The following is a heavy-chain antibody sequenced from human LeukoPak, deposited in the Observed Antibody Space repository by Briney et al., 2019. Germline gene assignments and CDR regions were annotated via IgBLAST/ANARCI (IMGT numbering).Heavy chain of an antibody. D-gene: IGHD3-10*01. CDR1: GGSIDDDTYY. J-gene: IGHJ6*03. CDR2: IFHSVSN. CDR3: ARHRRPPVQGVIYYYYYMDV. V-gene: IGHV4-39*01. Sequence: SETLSLTCTVSGGSIDDDTYYWGWIRQPPRKGLGWIGAIFHSVSNYYNPSLESRVSISADTSEKQFSLRLHSVTAADTAVYFCARHRRPPVQGVIYYYYYMDVWGKGTTVTVSS.